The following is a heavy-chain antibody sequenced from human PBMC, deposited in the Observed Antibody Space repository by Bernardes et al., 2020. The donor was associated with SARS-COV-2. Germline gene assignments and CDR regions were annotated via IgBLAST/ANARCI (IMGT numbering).Heavy chain of an antibody. CDR2: ISGSGGST. CDR3: AKVIGYCSSTSCRDYYYYGMDV. CDR1: GFTFSSYA. D-gene: IGHD2-2*01. V-gene: IGHV3-23*01. J-gene: IGHJ6*02. Sequence: GSLRLSCAASGFTFSSYAMSWVRQAPGKGLEWVSAISGSGGSTYYADSVKGRFTISRDNSKNTLYLQMNSLRAEDTAVYYCAKVIGYCSSTSCRDYYYYGMDVWGQGTTVTVSS.